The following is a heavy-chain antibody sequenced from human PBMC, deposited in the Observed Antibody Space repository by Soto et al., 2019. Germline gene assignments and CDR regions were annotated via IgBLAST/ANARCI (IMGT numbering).Heavy chain of an antibody. V-gene: IGHV3-48*01. D-gene: IGHD6-13*01. J-gene: IGHJ4*02. CDR3: ARDTNTPEIAAADY. CDR2: ISSSSTI. CDR1: GFTFSSYS. Sequence: GGSLRLSCAASGFTFSSYSMNWVRQAPGKGLEWVSYISSSSTIYYADSVKGRFTISRDNAKNSLYLQMNSLRAEDTAVYYCARDTNTPEIAAADYWGQGTLVTVSS.